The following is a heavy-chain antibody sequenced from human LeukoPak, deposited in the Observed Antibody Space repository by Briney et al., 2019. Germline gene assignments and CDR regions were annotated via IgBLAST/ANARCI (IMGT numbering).Heavy chain of an antibody. J-gene: IGHJ6*03. V-gene: IGHV4-61*02. Sequence: SQTLSLTCTVSGASINSGSYYWTWIRQPAGKGLEWIGRIYASGNTDYSPSLKSRLTISLDTSKNQFSLRLSSVTAADTAVYYCARVVPRYYMDVWGKGTTVTVSS. CDR2: IYASGNT. CDR3: ARVVPRYYMDV. D-gene: IGHD2-2*01. CDR1: GASINSGSYY.